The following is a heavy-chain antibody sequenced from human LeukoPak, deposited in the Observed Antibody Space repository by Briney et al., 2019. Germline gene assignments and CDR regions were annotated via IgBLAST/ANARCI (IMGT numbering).Heavy chain of an antibody. J-gene: IGHJ5*02. V-gene: IGHV1-2*02. CDR2: ISPNNGGT. D-gene: IGHD2-2*01. CDR1: GYTFTGYY. Sequence: ASVKVSCKASGYTFTGYYMHWVRQAPGQGLEWMGWISPNNGGTNYAQKLQGRVTITRDTSIGTACMELSRLSSDDTAVYYCARGPFMPNPWFDPWGQGTLVTVSS. CDR3: ARGPFMPNPWFDP.